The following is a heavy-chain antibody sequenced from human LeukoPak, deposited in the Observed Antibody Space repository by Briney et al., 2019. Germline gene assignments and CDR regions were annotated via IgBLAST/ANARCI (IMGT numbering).Heavy chain of an antibody. Sequence: SETLSLTCAVYGGSFSGYYWSWIRQPPGKGLEWIGEINHSGSTNYNPSLKSRVTISVDTSKNQFSLKLSSVTAADTAVYYCARRSHGNSIDYWGQGTLVTVSS. D-gene: IGHD4-23*01. CDR2: INHSGST. CDR1: GGSFSGYY. J-gene: IGHJ4*02. CDR3: ARRSHGNSIDY. V-gene: IGHV4-34*01.